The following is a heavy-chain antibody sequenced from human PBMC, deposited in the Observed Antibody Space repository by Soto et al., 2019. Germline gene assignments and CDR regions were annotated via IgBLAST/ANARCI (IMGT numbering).Heavy chain of an antibody. CDR2: ISSDGDIT. V-gene: IGHV3-64D*06. J-gene: IGHJ5*02. Sequence: GGSLRLSCSASGFAFSEYSMHWVRQAPGKGLQYVSTISSDGDITYYADSVKGRFTISRDNSKNTLYLQMNSLRPEDTAVYYCVKVSTFYDILTGYYSTNFFDPWGQGTLVTVSS. CDR1: GFAFSEYS. CDR3: VKVSTFYDILTGYYSTNFFDP. D-gene: IGHD3-9*01.